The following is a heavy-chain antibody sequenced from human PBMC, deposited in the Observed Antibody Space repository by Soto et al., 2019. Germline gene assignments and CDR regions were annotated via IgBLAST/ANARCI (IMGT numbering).Heavy chain of an antibody. V-gene: IGHV2-5*01. J-gene: IGHJ6*02. Sequence: QITLKESGPTLVKPTQTLTLNCTFSGFSLSTSGVGVGWFRQPPGKALEWLALIYWNESKHYSPSLKSRLTVTMDTSKNQVVLTMTNMDLGDTVRYYCAHIPEVPGFYYYYGMNVWGQGTTVTVSS. CDR3: AHIPEVPGFYYYYGMNV. CDR2: IYWNESK. D-gene: IGHD7-27*01. CDR1: GFSLSTSGVG.